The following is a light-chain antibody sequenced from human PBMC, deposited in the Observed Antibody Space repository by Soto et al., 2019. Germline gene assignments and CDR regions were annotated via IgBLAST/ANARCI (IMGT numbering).Light chain of an antibody. V-gene: IGKV3-15*01. CDR1: QSISSN. CDR2: GES. CDR3: QQYNNWPFT. J-gene: IGKJ3*01. Sequence: EIVMTQSPATLSVSPGERATLSCRASQSISSNLAWYQQKPGQAPRLLIYGESTRATGIPATFSGSGSGTEFTLTISSLQSEDFAVYYCQQYNNWPFTFGPGTKVDIK.